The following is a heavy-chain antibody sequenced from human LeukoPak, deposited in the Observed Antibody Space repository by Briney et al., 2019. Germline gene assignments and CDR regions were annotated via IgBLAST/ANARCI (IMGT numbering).Heavy chain of an antibody. CDR1: GGTFSSYA. V-gene: IGHV1-69*05. J-gene: IGHJ4*02. D-gene: IGHD6-13*01. Sequence: GASVKVSCKASGGTFSSYAISWVRQAPGQGLEWMGGIIPIFGTANYAQKFQGRVTITTDESTSTAYMELSSLRSEDTAVYYCARFSSSWYIFDYWGQGTLVIVSS. CDR2: IIPIFGTA. CDR3: ARFSSSWYIFDY.